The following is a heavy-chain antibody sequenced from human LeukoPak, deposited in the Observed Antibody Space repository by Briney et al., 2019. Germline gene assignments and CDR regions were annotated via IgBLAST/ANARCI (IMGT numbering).Heavy chain of an antibody. CDR2: IFHSGSN. J-gene: IGHJ6*04. CDR1: GYSITNGFY. CDR3: ARDKEGRITEVRGLNYGLDV. V-gene: IGHV4-38-2*02. Sequence: SETLSLTCSVSGYSITNGFYWALIRPAPGRGLEWIGSIFHSGSNAYNFSLKSRVTISVDTSKNQFSLRLSALTAADAAVYYCARDKEGRITEVRGLNYGLDVWGTGTTVTVSS. D-gene: IGHD3-10*01.